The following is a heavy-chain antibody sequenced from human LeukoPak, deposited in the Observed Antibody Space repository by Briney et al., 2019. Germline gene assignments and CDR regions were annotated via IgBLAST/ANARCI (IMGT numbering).Heavy chain of an antibody. CDR2: ISAYNGNT. Sequence: ASVKVSCKASGYSFTSYGISWVRQAPGLGLEWMGWISAYNGNTNYAQKLQGRVTMTTDTSTSTAYMELRSLRSDDTAVYYCARVLESQYYYYYYMDVWGKGTTVTVSS. D-gene: IGHD3-3*01. J-gene: IGHJ6*03. V-gene: IGHV1-18*01. CDR1: GYSFTSYG. CDR3: ARVLESQYYYYYYMDV.